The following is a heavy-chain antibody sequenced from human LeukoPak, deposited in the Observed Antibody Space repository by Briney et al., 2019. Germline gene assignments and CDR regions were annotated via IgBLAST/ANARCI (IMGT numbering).Heavy chain of an antibody. D-gene: IGHD3-16*01. J-gene: IGHJ4*02. CDR1: GFTFSSYW. Sequence: GGSLRLSCAASGFTFSSYWMTWVRQAPGKGLEWVAKIKQDGSDKYYVDCVKGRFPISRDNAENSLYLQVKSLRAEDTAVYYCARGGGASDYWGQGTLVTVSS. V-gene: IGHV3-7*04. CDR2: IKQDGSDK. CDR3: ARGGGASDY.